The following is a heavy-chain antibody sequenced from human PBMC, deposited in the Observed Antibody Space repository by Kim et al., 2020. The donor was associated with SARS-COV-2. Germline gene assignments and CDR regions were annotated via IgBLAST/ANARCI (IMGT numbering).Heavy chain of an antibody. V-gene: IGHV3-11*06. Sequence: GRFTISRDKAKNSLYLQMNSLRAEDTAVYYCARSGTYYDILTGPRPYYFDYWGQGTLVTVSS. J-gene: IGHJ4*02. D-gene: IGHD3-9*01. CDR3: ARSGTYYDILTGPRPYYFDY.